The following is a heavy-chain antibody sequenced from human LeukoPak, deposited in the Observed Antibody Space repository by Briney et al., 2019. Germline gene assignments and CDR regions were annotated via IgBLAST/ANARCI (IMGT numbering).Heavy chain of an antibody. CDR1: GGSFSGYY. V-gene: IGHV4-34*01. Sequence: SETLSLTCAVYGGSFSGYYWSWIRQPPGKGLEWIGEINHSGSTNYNPSLNSRVTISVDTSKNQFSLKLSSVTAADTAVYYCARVLGLRVLNWFKGFDPWGQGTLVTVSS. CDR2: INHSGST. CDR3: ARVLGLRVLNWFKGFDP. J-gene: IGHJ5*02. D-gene: IGHD3-10*01.